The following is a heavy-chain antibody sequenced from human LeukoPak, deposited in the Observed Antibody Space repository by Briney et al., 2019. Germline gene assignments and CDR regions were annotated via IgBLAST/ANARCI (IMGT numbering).Heavy chain of an antibody. D-gene: IGHD1-7*01. J-gene: IGHJ4*02. Sequence: SVKVSCKASGGTFSSYAIGWVRQAPGQGLEWMGGIIPIFGTANYAQKFQGRVTITADESTSTAYMELSSLRSEDTAVYYCAREGRAGPTVLLGYWGQGTLVTVSS. CDR2: IIPIFGTA. CDR1: GGTFSSYA. CDR3: AREGRAGPTVLLGY. V-gene: IGHV1-69*01.